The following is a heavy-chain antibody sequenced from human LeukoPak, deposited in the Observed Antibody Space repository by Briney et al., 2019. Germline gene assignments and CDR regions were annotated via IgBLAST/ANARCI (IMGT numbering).Heavy chain of an antibody. CDR3: ATFIPRPNEYGDYLYYYYGMDV. CDR2: VDPRDGET. J-gene: IGHJ6*02. D-gene: IGHD4-17*01. Sequence: GASVKVSCKVSGNTLTELSMHWVRQAPGKGLEWMGGVDPRDGETFCAQKFQGRVTMTEDTSTDTAYMELSSLRSEDTAIYYCATFIPRPNEYGDYLYYYYGMDVWGQGTTVTVSS. V-gene: IGHV1-24*01. CDR1: GNTLTELS.